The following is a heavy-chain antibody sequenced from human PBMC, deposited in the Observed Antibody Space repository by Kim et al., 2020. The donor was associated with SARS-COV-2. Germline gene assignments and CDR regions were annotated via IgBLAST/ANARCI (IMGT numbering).Heavy chain of an antibody. CDR1: GYTFTSHA. Sequence: ASVKVSCKTSGYTFTSHAMNWVRKAPGQGLDWMGWINTNTGNPTYAQVFRGRFVFSLETSFSTAYLQISSLKADDTAVYFCATTAVAGSSNFFDYWGQGALVTVSS. CDR3: ATTAVAGSSNFFDY. CDR2: INTNTGNP. J-gene: IGHJ4*02. V-gene: IGHV7-4-1*02. D-gene: IGHD6-19*01.